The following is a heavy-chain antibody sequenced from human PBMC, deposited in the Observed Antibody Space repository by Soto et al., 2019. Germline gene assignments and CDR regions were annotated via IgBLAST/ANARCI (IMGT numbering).Heavy chain of an antibody. Sequence: SETLSLTCTVSGGSISTYYWSWIRQPAGKGLEWLGRINPSGSTNYNPSLKTRVTMSVDTSNNQFSLSLSSMTAADTAVYYCARREMTTGYNWFDPWGQGTLVTVSS. V-gene: IGHV4-4*07. J-gene: IGHJ5*02. CDR2: INPSGST. CDR3: ARREMTTGYNWFDP. D-gene: IGHD4-4*01. CDR1: GGSISTYY.